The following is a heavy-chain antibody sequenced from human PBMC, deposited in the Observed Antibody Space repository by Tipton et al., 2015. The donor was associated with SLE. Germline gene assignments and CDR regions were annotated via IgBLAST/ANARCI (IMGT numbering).Heavy chain of an antibody. Sequence: LRLSCTGSGGSISSGSYYWSWIRQPAGKGLEWIGRIYTSGTTNYNPSPKSRFTISVDTSKTQFSLKLSSVTAADTAVYYCARDRGSSSTLGFDYWGQGTLVTVSS. D-gene: IGHD6-6*01. CDR2: IYTSGTT. J-gene: IGHJ4*02. V-gene: IGHV4-61*02. CDR1: GGSISSGSYY. CDR3: ARDRGSSSTLGFDY.